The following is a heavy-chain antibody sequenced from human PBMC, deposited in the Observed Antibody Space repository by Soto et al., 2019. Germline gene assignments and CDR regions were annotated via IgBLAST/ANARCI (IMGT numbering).Heavy chain of an antibody. J-gene: IGHJ4*02. Sequence: QVQLVQSGAEVKKPGASVKVSYKAFGFIFNNYAISWVRQAPGQGLEWMGWISANSGNTNYAQKLQGRVTMTTDTSTSTAYMELRSLRSDDTAVYYCATAGNYDSSGRDFWGQGTLVTVSS. D-gene: IGHD3-22*01. CDR3: ATAGNYDSSGRDF. CDR1: GFIFNNYA. V-gene: IGHV1-18*04. CDR2: ISANSGNT.